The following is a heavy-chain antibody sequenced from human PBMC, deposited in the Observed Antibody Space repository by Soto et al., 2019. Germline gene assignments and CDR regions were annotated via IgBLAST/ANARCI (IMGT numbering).Heavy chain of an antibody. CDR2: ISSSSYI. D-gene: IGHD3-10*01. J-gene: IGHJ4*02. CDR3: ASPLIITMVLPRTDY. CDR1: GFTFSSYS. V-gene: IGHV3-21*01. Sequence: PGGSLRLSCAASGFTFSSYSMNWVRQAPGKGLEWVSSISSSSYIYYADSVKGRFTISRDNAKNSLYLQMNSLRAEDTAVYYCASPLIITMVLPRTDYWGQGTLVTVSS.